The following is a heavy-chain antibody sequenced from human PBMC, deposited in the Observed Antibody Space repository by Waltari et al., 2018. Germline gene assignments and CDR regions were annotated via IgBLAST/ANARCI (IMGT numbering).Heavy chain of an antibody. Sequence: QVQLVQSGAEVKKPGASVKVSCKASGYTFTGYYMHWVRQAPGQGLEWMGRINPNSGGKNYAQKFQGRGTMTRDTSISTAYMELSRLRSDDTAVYYCARGPPDTPPYYYGMDVWGQGTTVTVSS. D-gene: IGHD5-18*01. CDR2: INPNSGGK. V-gene: IGHV1-2*06. CDR1: GYTFTGYY. J-gene: IGHJ6*02. CDR3: ARGPPDTPPYYYGMDV.